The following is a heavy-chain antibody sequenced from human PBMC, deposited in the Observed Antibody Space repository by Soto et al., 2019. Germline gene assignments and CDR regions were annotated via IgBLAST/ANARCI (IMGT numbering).Heavy chain of an antibody. J-gene: IGHJ4*02. V-gene: IGHV3-72*01. CDR2: TRNKDKGYTT. D-gene: IGHD5-12*01. CDR3: AVDKLGTGSQ. Sequence: EVQLVESGGGLVQPGGSLRLSCATSGFTLSDHYMDWFRQAPGKGLEWVGRTRNKDKGYTTEYAASVKGRFSISRDDSKNSLSLQMNSLKTEDTAVYYCAVDKLGTGSQWGQGTLVTVSS. CDR1: GFTLSDHY.